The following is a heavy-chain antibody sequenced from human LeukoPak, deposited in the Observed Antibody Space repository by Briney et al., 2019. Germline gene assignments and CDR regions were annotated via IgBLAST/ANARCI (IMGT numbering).Heavy chain of an antibody. Sequence: ASVKVSCKASGYTFTGYYMHWVRQAPGQGLEWMGWINPNSGGTNYAQKFQGRVTMTRDTSIITAYMELSSLRSDDTAVYYCARELDYYGSGTYGGLWGQGTLVTVSS. V-gene: IGHV1-2*02. D-gene: IGHD3-10*01. CDR2: INPNSGGT. CDR3: ARELDYYGSGTYGGL. J-gene: IGHJ4*02. CDR1: GYTFTGYY.